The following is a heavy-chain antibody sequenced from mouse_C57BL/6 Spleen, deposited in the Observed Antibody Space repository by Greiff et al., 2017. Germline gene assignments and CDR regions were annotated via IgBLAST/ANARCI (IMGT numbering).Heavy chain of an antibody. CDR1: GFTFSSYA. Sequence: EVKLVESGEGLVKPGGSLKLSCAASGFTFSSYAMSWVRQTPEKRLEWVAYISSGGDYIYYADTVKGRFTISRDNARNTLYLQMSSLKSEDTAMYYCTRGGAPYWYFGVWGTGTTVTVSS. J-gene: IGHJ1*03. CDR3: TRGGAPYWYFGV. CDR2: ISSGGDYI. V-gene: IGHV5-9-1*02.